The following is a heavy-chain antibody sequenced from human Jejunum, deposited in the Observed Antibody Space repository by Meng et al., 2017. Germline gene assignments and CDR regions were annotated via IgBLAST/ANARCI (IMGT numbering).Heavy chain of an antibody. Sequence: QIQLQQSGPGLVKPSQTLSLTCAISGDSVSSNSAGWNWIRQSPSRGLEWLGRTYYRSKWYIDDAVSVKSRITINPDTSKNQFSLHLNSVTPEDTAVYYCAGGGLVRSTRGYFDYWGQGTRVTSYS. CDR2: TYYRSKWYI. CDR1: GDSVSSNSAG. J-gene: IGHJ4*02. D-gene: IGHD1-26*01. V-gene: IGHV6-1*01. CDR3: AGGGLVRSTRGYFDY.